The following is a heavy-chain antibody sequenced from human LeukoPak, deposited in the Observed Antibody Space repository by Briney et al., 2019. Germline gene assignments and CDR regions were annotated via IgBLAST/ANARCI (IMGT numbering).Heavy chain of an antibody. CDR1: GGFFSIGSHY. Sequence: SETLSLTRTVSGGFFSIGSHYWTWIRQPPGQGLEWIERIYTSRRTNYNPSLKSRVTISVDTSKNQFSLKLSSVTAADTAVYYCARGLLQWGQGTLVTVSS. CDR3: ARGLLQ. J-gene: IGHJ4*02. V-gene: IGHV4-61*02. CDR2: IYTSRRT. D-gene: IGHD1-1*01.